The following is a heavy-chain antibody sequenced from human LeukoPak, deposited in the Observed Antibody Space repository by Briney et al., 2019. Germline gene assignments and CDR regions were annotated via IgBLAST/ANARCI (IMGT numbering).Heavy chain of an antibody. D-gene: IGHD3-10*01. CDR3: ARDIYGSGSYPAVYYYYMDV. CDR1: GFTFDDYD. J-gene: IGHJ6*03. Sequence: GGSLRLSCAASGFTFDDYDMSWVRQAPGKGLEWVSGINWNGGGTGYADSVKGRFTISRDSAKKSLYLQMNSLRAEDTALYYCARDIYGSGSYPAVYYYYMDVWGKGTTVTVSS. CDR2: INWNGGGT. V-gene: IGHV3-20*04.